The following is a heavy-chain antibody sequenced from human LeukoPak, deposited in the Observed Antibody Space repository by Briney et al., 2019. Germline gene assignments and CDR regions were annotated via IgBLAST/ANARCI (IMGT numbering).Heavy chain of an antibody. J-gene: IGHJ4*02. Sequence: GGSLRLSCAASGFTFSDYYMSWIRQAPGKGLEWVSYISSSGSTIYYADSVKGRFTISRGNAKNSLYLQMNSLRAEDTAVYYCATGRKRGYFDYWGQGTLVTVSS. D-gene: IGHD1-1*01. CDR2: ISSSGSTI. V-gene: IGHV3-11*01. CDR1: GFTFSDYY. CDR3: ATGRKRGYFDY.